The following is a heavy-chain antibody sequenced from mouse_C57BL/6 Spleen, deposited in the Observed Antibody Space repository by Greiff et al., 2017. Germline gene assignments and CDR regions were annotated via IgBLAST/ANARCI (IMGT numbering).Heavy chain of an antibody. Sequence: EVQLLQSGPELVKPGASVKISCKASGYTFTDYYMNWVKQSHGKSLEWIGDINPNNGGTSYNQKFKGKATLTVDKSSSTAYMELRSLTSEDSAVYYCARCYYGSPRAMDYWGQGTSVIVSS. V-gene: IGHV1-26*01. CDR3: ARCYYGSPRAMDY. D-gene: IGHD1-1*01. CDR2: INPNNGGT. CDR1: GYTFTDYY. J-gene: IGHJ4*01.